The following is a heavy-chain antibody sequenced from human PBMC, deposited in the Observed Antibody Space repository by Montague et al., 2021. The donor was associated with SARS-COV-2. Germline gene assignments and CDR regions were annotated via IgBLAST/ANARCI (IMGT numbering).Heavy chain of an antibody. CDR3: ARGEVDIIMIVVAVPGWFDP. V-gene: IGHV4-38-2*02. Sequence: SETLSLTCTVSHYSITYAYYWGWVRQPPGKGLEWIGNIWHGGSTYYNPSLKSRVTISVDTSKNQFSLKLTSVTAADTAVYYCARGEVDIIMIVVAVPGWFDPWGQGTLVTVSS. CDR2: IWHGGST. J-gene: IGHJ5*02. D-gene: IGHD3-22*01. CDR1: HYSITYAYY.